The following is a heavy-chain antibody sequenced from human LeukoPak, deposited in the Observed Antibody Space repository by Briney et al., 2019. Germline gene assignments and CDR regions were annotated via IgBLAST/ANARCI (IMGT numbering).Heavy chain of an antibody. D-gene: IGHD1-26*01. V-gene: IGHV4-34*01. Sequence: PSETLSLTCAVYGGSFSGYYWTWIRQPPGMGLEWIGEINHSGSTNYNPSLKSRVTISVDTSKNQFSLKLISVTAADTAVYYCARRPHPIVGATKGWFDPWGQGTLVTVSS. CDR3: ARRPHPIVGATKGWFDP. CDR2: INHSGST. J-gene: IGHJ5*02. CDR1: GGSFSGYY.